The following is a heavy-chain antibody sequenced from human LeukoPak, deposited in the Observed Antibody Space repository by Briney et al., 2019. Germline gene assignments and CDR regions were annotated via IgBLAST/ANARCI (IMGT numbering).Heavy chain of an antibody. CDR2: ISYDGSNK. Sequence: GRSLRLSCAASGFTFSSYAMHWVRQAPGKGLEWVAVISYDGSNKYYADSVKGRFTISRDNSKNTLYLQMNSLRAEDTAVYYCAAYSGYDTTLDYWGQGTLVTVSS. J-gene: IGHJ4*02. CDR3: AAYSGYDTTLDY. D-gene: IGHD5-12*01. V-gene: IGHV3-30-3*01. CDR1: GFTFSSYA.